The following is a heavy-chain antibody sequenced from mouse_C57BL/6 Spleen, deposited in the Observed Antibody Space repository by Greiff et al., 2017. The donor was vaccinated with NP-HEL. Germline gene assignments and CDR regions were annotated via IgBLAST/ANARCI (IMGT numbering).Heavy chain of an antibody. D-gene: IGHD2-3*01. V-gene: IGHV1-9*01. J-gene: IGHJ3*01. CDR3: ARGEGWLLRGAWFAY. CDR1: GYTFTGYW. Sequence: QVQLQQSGAELMKPGASVTLSCKATGYTFTGYWIEWVKQRPGHGLEWIGEILPGSGSTNYNEKFKGKATFTADTSSNTAYMQLSSLTTEDSAIYDCARGEGWLLRGAWFAYWGQGTLVTVSA. CDR2: ILPGSGST.